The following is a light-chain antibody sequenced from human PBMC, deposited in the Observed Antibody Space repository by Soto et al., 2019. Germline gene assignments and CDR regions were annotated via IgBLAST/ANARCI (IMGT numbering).Light chain of an antibody. V-gene: IGKV3-15*01. J-gene: IGKJ1*01. CDR2: GAS. CDR1: QSVSNY. Sequence: EIVLTQSPATLSLSPGERATLSCRASQSVSNYLVWYQQKPGQAPRLLIYGASTRATGIPARFSGSGSGTEFTLTISSLQSEDFAVYYCQQYNNWPYWTFGQGTKVDIK. CDR3: QQYNNWPYWT.